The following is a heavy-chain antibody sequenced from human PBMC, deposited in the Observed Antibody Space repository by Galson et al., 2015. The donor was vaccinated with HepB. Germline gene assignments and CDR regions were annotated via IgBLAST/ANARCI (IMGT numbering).Heavy chain of an antibody. CDR1: GFTFSNYG. V-gene: IGHV3-30*19. D-gene: IGHD2-15*01. Sequence: SLRLSCAASGFTFSNYGMHWVRQAPGKGLEWVAVVWYDGSRKYYADSVQGRFTVSRDNSKNTLYLQMNSLGAEDTAVYYCARGISVDWRGYFDYWGQGTLVTVSS. J-gene: IGHJ4*02. CDR2: VWYDGSRK. CDR3: ARGISVDWRGYFDY.